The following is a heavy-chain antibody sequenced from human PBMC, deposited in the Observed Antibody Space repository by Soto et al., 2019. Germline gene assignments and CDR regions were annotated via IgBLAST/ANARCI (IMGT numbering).Heavy chain of an antibody. V-gene: IGHV3-15*04. J-gene: IGHJ3*01. Sequence: GGSLRLSCAVSGFTFTNAWMSWVRQAPGKGLEWVGRIESKTDGGAIDYAAPVKGSFTISRDDSKNTLYLQMNSLKTEDAAVYYCTTDHTGYSNWGQGTMVTVSS. D-gene: IGHD5-12*01. CDR3: TTDHTGYSN. CDR2: IESKTDGGAI. CDR1: GFTFTNAW.